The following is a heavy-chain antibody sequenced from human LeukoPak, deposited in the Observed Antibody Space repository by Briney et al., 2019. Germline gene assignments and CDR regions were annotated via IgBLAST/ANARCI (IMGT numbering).Heavy chain of an antibody. CDR2: IYTSGST. CDR1: GGSISSGSYY. D-gene: IGHD3-10*01. CDR3: ARCPLYGYGSGSQNYFDY. V-gene: IGHV4-61*02. Sequence: PSETLSLTCTVSGGSISSGSYYWSWIRQPAGKGLEWIGRIYTSGSTNYNPSLKSRVTISVDTSKNQFSPKLSSVTAADTAVYYCARCPLYGYGSGSQNYFDYWGQGTLVTVSS. J-gene: IGHJ4*02.